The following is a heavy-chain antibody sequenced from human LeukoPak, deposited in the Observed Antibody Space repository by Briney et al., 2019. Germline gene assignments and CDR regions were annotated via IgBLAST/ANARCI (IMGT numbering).Heavy chain of an antibody. CDR3: ARVKDFAYSFFDL. Sequence: PSETLSLTCTLSGGSISQYYWSWIRQPPGKGPEWLGYVYRSGNTNYNPSLKSRVTISVDTSKNHFSLNLTSATAADAAVYYCARVKDFAYSFFDLWGRGTLVTVSS. CDR1: GGSISQYY. J-gene: IGHJ2*01. V-gene: IGHV4-59*01. CDR2: VYRSGNT.